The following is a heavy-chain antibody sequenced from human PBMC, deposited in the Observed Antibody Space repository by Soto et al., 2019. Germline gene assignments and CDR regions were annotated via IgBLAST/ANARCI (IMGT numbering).Heavy chain of an antibody. CDR1: GFSFSSYW. CDR3: AKREGNTYGLFH. V-gene: IGHV3-74*01. CDR2: IKTDGSSA. Sequence: EVQLVESGGGLVQPGGSLRLSCAASGFSFSSYWIHWVRQAPGKGLVWVSRIKTDGSSADYADSVKGRFTISRDNAKNTLYLQTNSLRGEDTAVYYCAKREGNTYGLFHWGQGTLVTVSS. J-gene: IGHJ4*02. D-gene: IGHD5-18*01.